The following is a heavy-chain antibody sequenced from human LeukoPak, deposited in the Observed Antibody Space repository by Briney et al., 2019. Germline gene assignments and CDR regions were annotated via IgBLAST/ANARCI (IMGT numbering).Heavy chain of an antibody. CDR1: GFTFSSHS. V-gene: IGHV3-7*01. J-gene: IGHJ5*02. Sequence: GGSLRLSCVASGFTFSSHSMNWVRQAPGKGLEWVANIKQDGGEIYYVDSVKGRFTISRDNAKNSLSLQMNSLRAEDTAVYYCARDGEVGVGRWFDPWGQGTLVTVSS. D-gene: IGHD1-26*01. CDR2: IKQDGGEI. CDR3: ARDGEVGVGRWFDP.